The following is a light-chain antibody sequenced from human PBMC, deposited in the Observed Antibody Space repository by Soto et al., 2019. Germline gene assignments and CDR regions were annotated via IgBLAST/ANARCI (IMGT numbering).Light chain of an antibody. CDR1: QSVSSN. CDR3: QHLNGYPIT. Sequence: IVMTQSPATLSVSPGERATLSCRASQSVSSNVAWYQQKPGLAPRLLIHTSATRATGIPARFSGSGSGTDFTLTISSLQPEDFATYYCQHLNGYPITFGQGTRLEIK. J-gene: IGKJ5*01. V-gene: IGKV3-15*01. CDR2: TSA.